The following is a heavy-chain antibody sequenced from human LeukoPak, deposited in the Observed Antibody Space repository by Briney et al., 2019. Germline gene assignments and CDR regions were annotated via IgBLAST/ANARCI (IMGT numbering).Heavy chain of an antibody. CDR3: ARGAGCSGNYEDAFDI. D-gene: IGHD2-15*01. V-gene: IGHV4-59*01. Sequence: PSETLSLTCNVSGGSISSYYWTWIRQSPGKGLEWIGYIFDSGGTNHNPSLKSRITISLDMSKKQFSLKLRSVSAADTAVYYCARGAGCSGNYEDAFDIWGQGTMVTVSS. CDR2: IFDSGGT. J-gene: IGHJ3*02. CDR1: GGSISSYY.